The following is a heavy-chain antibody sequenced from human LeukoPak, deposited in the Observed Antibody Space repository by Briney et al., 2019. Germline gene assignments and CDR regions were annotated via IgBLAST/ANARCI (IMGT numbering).Heavy chain of an antibody. CDR3: AKHYYDSSDAFDI. CDR2: ISIRSSSI. V-gene: IGHV3-48*04. D-gene: IGHD3-22*01. J-gene: IGHJ3*02. Sequence: QPGRSLRLSCAVSGFTFNTYSMSWVRQAPGKGLEWVSYISIRSSSIYYADSVKGRFTISRDNDKKSLYLQMNSLRAEDTAVYFCAKHYYDSSDAFDIWGQGTMVTVSS. CDR1: GFTFNTYS.